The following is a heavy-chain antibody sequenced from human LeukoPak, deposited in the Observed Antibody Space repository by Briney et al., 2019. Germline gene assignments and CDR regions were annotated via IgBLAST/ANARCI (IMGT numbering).Heavy chain of an antibody. D-gene: IGHD1-26*01. V-gene: IGHV3-74*01. J-gene: IGHJ6*02. CDR2: IHSDGGVT. CDR1: GFAFDYYL. CDR3: SSELVAATKFAHRGMDA. Sequence: GGSLRLSCAASGFAFDYYLMNWVRQAPGKRLVWVSRIHSDGGVTRYADSVKGRFTISRDNAKNTLYLQMNDLTVEDTGVYYCSSELVAATKFAHRGMDAWGQGTTGTVSS.